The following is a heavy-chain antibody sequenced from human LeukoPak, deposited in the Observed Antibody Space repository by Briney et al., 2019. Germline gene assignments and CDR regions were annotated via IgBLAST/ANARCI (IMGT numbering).Heavy chain of an antibody. CDR3: AKDRHYYDSSGYYYWNFDL. CDR1: GFTFSSYA. Sequence: GSLRLSCAASGFTFSSYAMGWVRQAPGKGLEWVSAISGSGGSTYYADSVKGRFTISRDNSKNTLYLQMNSLRAEDTAVYYCAKDRHYYDSSGYYYWNFDLWGRGTLVTVSS. CDR2: ISGSGGST. J-gene: IGHJ2*01. D-gene: IGHD3-22*01. V-gene: IGHV3-23*01.